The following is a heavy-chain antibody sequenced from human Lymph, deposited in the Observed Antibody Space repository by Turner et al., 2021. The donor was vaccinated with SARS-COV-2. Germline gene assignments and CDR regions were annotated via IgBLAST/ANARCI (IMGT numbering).Heavy chain of an antibody. CDR2: IYIGGTT. Sequence: EVQLVETGGGLIQPGGSPRLSCAASGFTVSSNYMSWVRQAPGKGLEWVSVIYIGGTTYYADSVKGRFTISRDNSKNTLYLQMNSLRAEDTAVYYCARDLGPLAFDIWGQGTMVTVSS. CDR3: ARDLGPLAFDI. V-gene: IGHV3-53*02. J-gene: IGHJ3*02. CDR1: GFTVSSNY.